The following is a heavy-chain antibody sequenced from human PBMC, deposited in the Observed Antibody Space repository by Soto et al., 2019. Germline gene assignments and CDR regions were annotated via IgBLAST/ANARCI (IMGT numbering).Heavy chain of an antibody. CDR2: IIPIFGTA. Sequence: SVKVCCKASGGTYSSYAISWVRQDPGQGLEWMGGIIPIFGTANYAQKFQGRVTITADESTSTAYMELSSLRSEDTAVYYCARDPNYDFWSGFANYYYYGMDVWGQGTTVTVSS. J-gene: IGHJ6*02. V-gene: IGHV1-69*13. CDR1: GGTYSSYA. D-gene: IGHD3-3*01. CDR3: ARDPNYDFWSGFANYYYYGMDV.